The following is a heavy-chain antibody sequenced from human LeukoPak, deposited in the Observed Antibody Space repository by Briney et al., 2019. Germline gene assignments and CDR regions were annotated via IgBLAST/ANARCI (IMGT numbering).Heavy chain of an antibody. CDR2: IILSGGST. J-gene: IGHJ3*02. CDR1: GYTFTSYY. D-gene: IGHD4-17*01. V-gene: IGHV1-46*01. CDR3: ASAHDYGLVNI. Sequence: RASVKVSCKASGYTFTSYYMHWVRQAPGQWLEWMGRIILSGGSTSYAQKFQGRVTMTRDTSTSTVYMELSSLRSEDTAVHYCASAHDYGLVNIWGQGTMVTVSS.